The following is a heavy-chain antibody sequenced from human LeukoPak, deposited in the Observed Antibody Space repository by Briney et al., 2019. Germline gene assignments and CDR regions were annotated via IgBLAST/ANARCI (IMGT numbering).Heavy chain of an antibody. CDR2: ISSSGSTM. V-gene: IGHV3-48*03. CDR3: ARGGFCSGGSCPVDYYYYMDV. CDR1: GFTFSSYE. Sequence: PGGSLRLSCAASGFTFSSYEIHWVRQAPGKGLEWVSYISSSGSTMYYADSVKGRFTISRDNAKNSLYLQMNSLRAEDTAVYYCARGGFCSGGSCPVDYYYYMDVWGKGTTVTVSS. D-gene: IGHD2-15*01. J-gene: IGHJ6*03.